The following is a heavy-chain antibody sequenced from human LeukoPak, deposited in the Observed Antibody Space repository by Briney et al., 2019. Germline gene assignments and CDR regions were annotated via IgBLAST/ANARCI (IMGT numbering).Heavy chain of an antibody. J-gene: IGHJ3*02. V-gene: IGHV4-34*01. D-gene: IGHD6-6*01. CDR3: ARVAPPEYSSSSDAFDI. Sequence: PSETLSLTCAVYGGSFSGYYWSWLGQPQGKGLEWIGEINHSGSSNYKQSLTSRGTISVDTRKNKFSLKLSSVTAADTAVYYCARVAPPEYSSSSDAFDIWGQGTMVTVSS. CDR1: GGSFSGYY. CDR2: INHSGSS.